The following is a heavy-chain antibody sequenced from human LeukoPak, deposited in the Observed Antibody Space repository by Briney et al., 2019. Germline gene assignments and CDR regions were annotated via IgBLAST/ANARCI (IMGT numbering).Heavy chain of an antibody. D-gene: IGHD1-20*01. J-gene: IGHJ4*02. Sequence: GPSVKFSCKASGGTFSSYAISWVRQAPGQGLEWMGGIIPIFGTANYAQKFQGRVTITADESTSTAYMELSSLRSEDTAVYYCHGTFRITGTGNGDYWGQGTLVTVSS. CDR2: IIPIFGTA. CDR1: GGTFSSYA. CDR3: HGTFRITGTGNGDY. V-gene: IGHV1-69*13.